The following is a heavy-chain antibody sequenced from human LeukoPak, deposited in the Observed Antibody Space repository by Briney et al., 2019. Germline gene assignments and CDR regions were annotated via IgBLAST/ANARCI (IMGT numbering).Heavy chain of an antibody. CDR1: GFTFSSYA. Sequence: PGGSLRLSCAASGFTFSSYAMHWVRQAPGKGLEWVAVISYDGSNKYYADSVKGRFTISRDNSKNTLYLQMNSLRAEDTAVYYCAKVGIAAAGKGVDYWGQGTLVTVSS. D-gene: IGHD6-13*01. CDR2: ISYDGSNK. J-gene: IGHJ4*02. V-gene: IGHV3-30*04. CDR3: AKVGIAAAGKGVDY.